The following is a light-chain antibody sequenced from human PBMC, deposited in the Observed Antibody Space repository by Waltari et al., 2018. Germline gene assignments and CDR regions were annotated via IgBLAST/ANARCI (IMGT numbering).Light chain of an antibody. Sequence: QSALTQPASVSGSPGQSITIPCPGTSSDVGGYHYVHWYQQHPGKAPKLMIYDVSNRPSGVSNRFSGSKSGNTASLTISGLQAEDEADYYCSSYTSSSLYVFGTGTKVTVL. J-gene: IGLJ1*01. CDR3: SSYTSSSLYV. V-gene: IGLV2-14*03. CDR2: DVS. CDR1: SSDVGGYHY.